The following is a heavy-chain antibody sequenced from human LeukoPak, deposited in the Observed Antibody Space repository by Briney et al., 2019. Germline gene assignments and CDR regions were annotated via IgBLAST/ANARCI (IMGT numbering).Heavy chain of an antibody. CDR2: IYYSGST. Sequence: SETLSLTCTVSGGSISSGDYYWSWIRQPPGKGLEWIGYIYYSGSTYYNPSLKSRVTISVDTSKNQFSLKLSSVTAADTAVYYCARTYYDFWSGPGALGYWGQGTLVTVSS. CDR3: ARTYYDFWSGPGALGY. D-gene: IGHD3-3*01. CDR1: GGSISSGDYY. V-gene: IGHV4-30-4*08. J-gene: IGHJ4*02.